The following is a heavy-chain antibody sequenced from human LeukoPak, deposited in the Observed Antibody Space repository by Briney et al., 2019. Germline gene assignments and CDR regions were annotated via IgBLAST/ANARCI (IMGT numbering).Heavy chain of an antibody. Sequence: GGSLRLSCAASGFTVSSNYMSWVRQAPGKGLEWVSVIYSGGSTYYADSVKGRFTISRDNSKNTLYLQMNSLRAEDTAVYYCARDRAVTTPHYYYYYGMDVWGQGTTVTVSS. J-gene: IGHJ6*02. V-gene: IGHV3-66*01. CDR2: IYSGGST. CDR1: GFTVSSNY. D-gene: IGHD4-17*01. CDR3: ARDRAVTTPHYYYYYGMDV.